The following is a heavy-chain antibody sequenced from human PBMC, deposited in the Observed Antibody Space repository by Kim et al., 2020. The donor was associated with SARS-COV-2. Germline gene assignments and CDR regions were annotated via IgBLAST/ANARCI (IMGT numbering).Heavy chain of an antibody. CDR1: GYTFTGYY. CDR3: ARDGYCSSTSCEGYMDV. J-gene: IGHJ6*03. D-gene: IGHD2-2*01. Sequence: ASVKVSCKASGYTFTGYYMHWVRQAPGQGLEWMGWINPNSGGTNYAQKFQGRVTMTRDTSISTAYMELSRLRSDDTAVYYCARDGYCSSTSCEGYMDVWGKGTTVTVSS. CDR2: INPNSGGT. V-gene: IGHV1-2*02.